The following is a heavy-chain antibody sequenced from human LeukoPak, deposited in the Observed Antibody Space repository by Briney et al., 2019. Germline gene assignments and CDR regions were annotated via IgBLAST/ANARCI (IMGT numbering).Heavy chain of an antibody. J-gene: IGHJ4*02. CDR3: TRDASLDIVSTVMYFDY. D-gene: IGHD5/OR15-5a*01. CDR1: GFTFGDHG. V-gene: IGHV3-49*04. CDR2: IRRKAHGGTT. Sequence: PGGSLRLSCTASGFTFGDHGMSWVRQSPGKGLEWVSFIRRKAHGGTTEYAASVKGRFSISRDDSKSIVYLQMNSLKTEDTAVYHCTRDASLDIVSTVMYFDYWGQGTLVTVSS.